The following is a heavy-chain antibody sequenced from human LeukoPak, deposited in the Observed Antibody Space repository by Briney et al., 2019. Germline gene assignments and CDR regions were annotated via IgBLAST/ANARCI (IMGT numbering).Heavy chain of an antibody. CDR2: IYYSGST. D-gene: IGHD3-22*01. CDR1: GGSISSYY. Sequence: SETLSFTCTVSGGSISSYYWSWIRQPPGKGLEWIGYIYYSGSTNYNPSLKSRVTISVDTSKNQFSLKLSSVTAADTAVYYCARDFDSSGSNWFDPWGQGTLVTVSS. J-gene: IGHJ5*02. CDR3: ARDFDSSGSNWFDP. V-gene: IGHV4-59*01.